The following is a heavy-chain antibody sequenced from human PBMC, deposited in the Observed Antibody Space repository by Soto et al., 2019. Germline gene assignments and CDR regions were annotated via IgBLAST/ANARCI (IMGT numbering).Heavy chain of an antibody. V-gene: IGHV4-34*01. D-gene: IGHD2-2*01. CDR2: INHSGST. CDR3: ARGRGSSSTRYYYYGMDV. CDR1: GGSFSGYY. Sequence: QVQLQQWGAGLLKPSETLSLTCAVYGGSFSGYYWSWIRQPPGKGLEWIGEINHSGSTNYNPSLKSRVTIAVDTSKNHFLLKLSSVTAADTAVYYCARGRGSSSTRYYYYGMDVWGQGTTVTVSS. J-gene: IGHJ6*02.